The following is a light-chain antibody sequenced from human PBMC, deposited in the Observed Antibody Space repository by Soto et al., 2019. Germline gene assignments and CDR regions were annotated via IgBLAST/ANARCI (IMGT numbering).Light chain of an antibody. CDR2: GVN. Sequence: QSVLTQPRSVSGSPGQSVTISCTGTSSDVGGYNYVSWYQQHLGKAPKLMIYGVNKRPSGVPDRFSGSESGNTASLTISGLQAEDEADYYCCSYAGNYVYVFGGGTKVTVL. J-gene: IGLJ1*01. CDR3: CSYAGNYVYV. V-gene: IGLV2-11*01. CDR1: SSDVGGYNY.